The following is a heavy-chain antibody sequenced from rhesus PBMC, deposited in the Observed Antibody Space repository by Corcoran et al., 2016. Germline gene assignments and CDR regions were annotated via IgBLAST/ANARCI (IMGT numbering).Heavy chain of an antibody. V-gene: IGHV4S10*01. Sequence: QVQLQESGPGLVKPSEHLFLNCAVSGGSIRDSYRWSWIRPPPGKGLEWIGYIYGNSTSTNYNPSLKSRVTISKDTSKNQFSLKLRSVTAADTAVYYCARVVVIAAAGKDFDYWGQGVLVTVSS. J-gene: IGHJ4*01. CDR3: ARVVVIAAAGKDFDY. D-gene: IGHD6-25*01. CDR1: GGSIRDSYR. CDR2: IYGNSTST.